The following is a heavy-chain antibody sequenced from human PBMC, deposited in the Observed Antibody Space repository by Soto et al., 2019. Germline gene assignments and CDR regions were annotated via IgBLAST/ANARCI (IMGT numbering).Heavy chain of an antibody. V-gene: IGHV1-69*13. Sequence: GASLKVSCKASGGTFSSYAISWVRQAPGQGLEWMGGIIPIFGTANYAQKFQGRVTITADESTSTAYMELSSLRSEDTAVYYCARDSFSSGTENYYYGMDVWGQGTTVTVSS. D-gene: IGHD6-25*01. J-gene: IGHJ6*02. CDR2: IIPIFGTA. CDR1: GGTFSSYA. CDR3: ARDSFSSGTENYYYGMDV.